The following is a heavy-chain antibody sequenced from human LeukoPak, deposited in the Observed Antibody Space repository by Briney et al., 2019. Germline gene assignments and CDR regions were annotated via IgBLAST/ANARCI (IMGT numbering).Heavy chain of an antibody. CDR2: VSTDGSTT. J-gene: IGHJ4*02. D-gene: IGHD4-17*01. Sequence: PGGSLRLSCAASGFTFSRYWMHWVRQAPGKWLVGVSRVSTDGSTTTYADFVKGRFTISRDNAKNTLYLQMDSLRAEDTAVYYCARGEDYGDPYWGQGTLVTVSS. CDR1: GFTFSRYW. CDR3: ARGEDYGDPY. V-gene: IGHV3-74*01.